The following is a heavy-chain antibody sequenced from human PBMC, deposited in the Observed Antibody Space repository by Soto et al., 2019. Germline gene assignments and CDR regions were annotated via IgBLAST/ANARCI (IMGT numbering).Heavy chain of an antibody. J-gene: IGHJ4*02. Sequence: QVQLQESGPGLVKPSGTLSLTCAVSSGSISSSNWWSWVRQPPGKGLEWIGEIYHSGSTNYNPSLKSRVTISVDKSKNQFSRQLRSVTAADTAVYYCAILDVDIVATIRGGSGYWGQGTLVTVSS. CDR3: AILDVDIVATIRGGSGY. CDR1: SGSISSSNW. CDR2: IYHSGST. V-gene: IGHV4-4*02. D-gene: IGHD5-12*01.